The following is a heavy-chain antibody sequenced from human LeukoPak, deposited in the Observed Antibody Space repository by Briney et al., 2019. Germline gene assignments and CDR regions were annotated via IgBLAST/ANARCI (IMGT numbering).Heavy chain of an antibody. CDR1: GFAFTNFA. CDR3: AKTMWTGNYYFDS. D-gene: IGHD3/OR15-3a*01. CDR2: ISGGGYTT. Sequence: GGSLILSCVASGFAFTNFAMSWVRQAPGKGLDWVSVISGGGYTTYFADSVTGRFIISRDNSKNTLYLHMNNLRADDTAVYYCAKTMWTGNYYFDSWGQGTLVTVSS. V-gene: IGHV3-23*01. J-gene: IGHJ4*02.